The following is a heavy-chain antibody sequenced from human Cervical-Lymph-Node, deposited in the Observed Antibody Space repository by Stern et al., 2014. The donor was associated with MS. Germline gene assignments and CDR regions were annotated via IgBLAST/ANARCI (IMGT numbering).Heavy chain of an antibody. V-gene: IGHV4-31*03. CDR3: ARSDRLWGSFDY. D-gene: IGHD3-16*01. CDR1: GASISTVGYY. Sequence: QLQLQESGPGLVKPSPTLSLTCTVSGASISTVGYYWSWIRQHPGKGLEWIAYISYIGSPYYNPSVKSRVSISADTSKNQFSLNLTSVTAADTALYYCARSDRLWGSFDYWGQGTLVAVSS. J-gene: IGHJ4*02. CDR2: ISYIGSP.